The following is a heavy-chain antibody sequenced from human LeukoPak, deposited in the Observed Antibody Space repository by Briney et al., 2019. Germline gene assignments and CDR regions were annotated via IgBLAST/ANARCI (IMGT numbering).Heavy chain of an antibody. J-gene: IGHJ4*02. CDR1: GFTFSSYA. CDR2: ISGSGGST. Sequence: HPWGSLRLSCAASGFTFSSYAMSWVRQAPGKGLEWVSAISGSGGSTYYADSVKVRFTISIDNSKNTLYLQMNSLRAEDTAVYYCAKDRSLDYWGQGTLVTVSS. CDR3: AKDRSLDY. V-gene: IGHV3-23*01.